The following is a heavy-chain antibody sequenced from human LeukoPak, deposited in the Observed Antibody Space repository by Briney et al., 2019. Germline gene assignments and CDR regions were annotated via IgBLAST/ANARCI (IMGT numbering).Heavy chain of an antibody. CDR3: GRDDRGVKHPVAFDI. V-gene: IGHV4-4*07. J-gene: IGHJ3*02. D-gene: IGHD3-10*01. Sequence: SETLSLTCTVSGGSISNYYWSWLRQPAGKGLEWIGRFFISGYTSYNPSLKSRVTMSLDTSKNQFSLKLNSVPAADTAVYFCGRDDRGVKHPVAFDIWAKGQWSPSLQ. CDR2: FFISGYT. CDR1: GGSISNYY.